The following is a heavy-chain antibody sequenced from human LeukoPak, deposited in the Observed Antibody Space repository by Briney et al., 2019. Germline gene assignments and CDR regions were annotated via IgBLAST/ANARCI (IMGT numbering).Heavy chain of an antibody. CDR1: GFTFDDYG. CDR2: INWNGGST. V-gene: IGHV3-20*04. CDR3: ARIISGSYYLYAFDI. D-gene: IGHD1-26*01. J-gene: IGHJ3*02. Sequence: GGSLRLSCAASGFTFDDYGMSWVRQAPGKGLEWVSGINWNGGSTGYADSVKGRFTISRDNAKNSLYLQMNSLRAEDTAVYYCARIISGSYYLYAFDIWGQGTMVTVSS.